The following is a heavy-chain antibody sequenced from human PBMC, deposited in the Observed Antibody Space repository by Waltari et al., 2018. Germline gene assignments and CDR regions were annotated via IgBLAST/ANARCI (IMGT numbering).Heavy chain of an antibody. V-gene: IGHV4-4*07. CDR3: ARDGRFPYYYYYMDV. Sequence: QVQLQESGPGLGKPSETLSLTCTVSGGSISSYYWSWFRHPAGTGLEWSGRIYTSGRINYNPSLKSRVTMSVDTSKNQFSLKLSSVTAADTAVYYCARDGRFPYYYYYMDVWGKGTTVTISS. CDR2: IYTSGRI. J-gene: IGHJ6*03. D-gene: IGHD3-3*01. CDR1: GGSISSYY.